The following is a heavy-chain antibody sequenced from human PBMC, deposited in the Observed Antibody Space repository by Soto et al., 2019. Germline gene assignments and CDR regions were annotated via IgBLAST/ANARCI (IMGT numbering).Heavy chain of an antibody. D-gene: IGHD4-17*01. CDR2: IYWDDDK. V-gene: IGHV2-5*02. CDR1: GFSLSTSGVG. Sequence: QITLKESGPTLVKPTQTLTLTCTFSGFSLSTSGVGVGWIRQPPGKALEWLALIYWDDDKRYSPSLKSRLTISKDPTKNQVVLPMTNMDPVDTVPYYCARWLGDYGDFLYFDYWGQGTLVTVSS. CDR3: ARWLGDYGDFLYFDY. J-gene: IGHJ4*02.